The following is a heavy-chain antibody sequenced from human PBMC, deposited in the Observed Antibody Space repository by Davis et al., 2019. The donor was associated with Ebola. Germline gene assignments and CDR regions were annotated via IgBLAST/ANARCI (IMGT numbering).Heavy chain of an antibody. Sequence: ASVKVSCKASGYTFTSYGISWVRQAPGQGLEWMGWISAYNGNTNYAQKLQGRVTMTTDTSTSTAYMELRSLRSDDMAVYYCAKHYDILTVPTYFDYWGQGTLVTVSS. CDR3: AKHYDILTVPTYFDY. CDR1: GYTFTSYG. CDR2: ISAYNGNT. D-gene: IGHD3-9*01. V-gene: IGHV1-18*03. J-gene: IGHJ4*02.